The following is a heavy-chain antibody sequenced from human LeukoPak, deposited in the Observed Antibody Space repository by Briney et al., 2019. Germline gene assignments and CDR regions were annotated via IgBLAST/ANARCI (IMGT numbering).Heavy chain of an antibody. V-gene: IGHV1-2*02. J-gene: IGHJ4*02. CDR3: ARDQGG. Sequence: ASVKVSSKASGYTFIGYYMHWVRQAPGQGLEWMGWINPNGGGTNYAQKLQGRVTMTRDTSISTAYMEMSRWRSDDTAVYYCARDQGGWGQGTLVTVSS. CDR2: INPNGGGT. CDR1: GYTFIGYY.